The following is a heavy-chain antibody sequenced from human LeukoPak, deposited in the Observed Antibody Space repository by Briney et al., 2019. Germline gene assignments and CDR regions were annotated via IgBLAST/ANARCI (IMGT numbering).Heavy chain of an antibody. CDR3: ARGRPGYYFDY. CDR1: GLTLRNCA. D-gene: IGHD7-27*01. Sequence: GGSLRLSCAPSGLTLRNCAVNWVRQAPGKGLEWVSVIYSGGSTYYADSVKGRFTISRDNSKNTLYLQMNSLRAEDTAVYYCARGRPGYYFDYWGQGTLVTVSS. J-gene: IGHJ4*02. V-gene: IGHV3-53*01. CDR2: IYSGGST.